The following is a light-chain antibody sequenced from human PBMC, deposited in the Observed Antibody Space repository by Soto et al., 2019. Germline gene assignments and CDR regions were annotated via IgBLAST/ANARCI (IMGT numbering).Light chain of an antibody. V-gene: IGKV3-20*01. CDR2: GAS. J-gene: IGKJ1*01. CDR1: QSVSSSY. CDR3: QAYGSSLWT. Sequence: EIVLTQSPGTLSLSPGERATLSCRASQSVSSSYLAWYQQKPGQAPRLLIYGASSRATGIPERFSGSGSGTDFTLTISRLEPEDFAVYYCQAYGSSLWTFGQGTKVEIK.